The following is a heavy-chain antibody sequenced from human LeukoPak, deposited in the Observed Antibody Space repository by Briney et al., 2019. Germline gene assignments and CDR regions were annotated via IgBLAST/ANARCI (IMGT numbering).Heavy chain of an antibody. CDR2: ISGSGGNT. CDR1: GFTFSSYA. J-gene: IGHJ4*02. D-gene: IGHD4-11*01. Sequence: GGSLRLSCAASGFTFSSYAMSWVRQAPGKGLEWVSAISGSGGNTYYADSVKGRFTISRDNSKNTLYLQMNSLRAEDTAVYYCARDSLTVTTPFDYWGQGTLVTVSS. V-gene: IGHV3-23*01. CDR3: ARDSLTVTTPFDY.